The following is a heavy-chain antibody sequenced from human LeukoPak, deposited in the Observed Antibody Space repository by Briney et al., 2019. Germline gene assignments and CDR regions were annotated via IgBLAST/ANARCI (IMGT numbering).Heavy chain of an antibody. CDR3: AIDLPFYYGSGSSHFDY. V-gene: IGHV1-18*01. J-gene: IGHJ4*02. Sequence: GASVKVSCKASGYTFTSYGISWVRQAPGQGLEWMGWISDYNGNTKYAQKLQGRVTMNTDTSTSTDYMELRSLRSDDTAVYYCAIDLPFYYGSGSSHFDYWGQGTLVTVSS. CDR2: ISDYNGNT. CDR1: GYTFTSYG. D-gene: IGHD3-10*01.